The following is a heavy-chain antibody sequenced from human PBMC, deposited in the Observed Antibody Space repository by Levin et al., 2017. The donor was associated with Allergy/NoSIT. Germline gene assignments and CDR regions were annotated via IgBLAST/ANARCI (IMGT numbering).Heavy chain of an antibody. CDR2: ISAYNGNT. CDR3: AVSVPYYYGSGSYSNAFDI. V-gene: IGHV1-18*01. Sequence: ASVKVSCKASGYTFTSYGISWVRQAPGQGLEWMGWISAYNGNTNYAQKLQGRVTMTTDTSTSTAYMELRSLRSDDTAVYYCAVSVPYYYGSGSYSNAFDIWGQGTMVTVSS. D-gene: IGHD3-10*01. J-gene: IGHJ3*02. CDR1: GYTFTSYG.